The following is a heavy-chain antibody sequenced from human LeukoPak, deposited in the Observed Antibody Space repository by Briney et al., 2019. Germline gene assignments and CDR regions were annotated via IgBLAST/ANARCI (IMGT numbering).Heavy chain of an antibody. D-gene: IGHD3-22*01. J-gene: IGHJ1*01. V-gene: IGHV3-48*01. CDR3: ARSVLSSPYYYDSSGYYYFQH. CDR2: ISSSSSTI. CDR1: GFTFSSYS. Sequence: GGSLRLSCAASGFTFSSYSMSWVRQAPGKGLEWVSYISSSSSTIYYADSVKGRFTISRDNAKNSLYLQMNSLRAEDTAVYYCARSVLSSPYYYDSSGYYYFQHWGQGTLVTVSS.